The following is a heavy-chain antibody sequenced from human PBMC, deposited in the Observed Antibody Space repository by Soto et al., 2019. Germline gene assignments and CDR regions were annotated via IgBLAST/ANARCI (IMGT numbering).Heavy chain of an antibody. D-gene: IGHD5-12*01. CDR1: GYTFTSYG. J-gene: IGHJ5*02. CDR2: ISAYNGNT. V-gene: IGHV1-18*01. CDR3: ARDGVDIVATMWFDP. Sequence: ASVKVSCKASGYTFTSYGISWVRQAPGQGLEWMGWISAYNGNTNYAQKLQGRVTMTTDTSTSTAYMELRSLRSDDTAVYYCARDGVDIVATMWFDPWGQGTLVTVSS.